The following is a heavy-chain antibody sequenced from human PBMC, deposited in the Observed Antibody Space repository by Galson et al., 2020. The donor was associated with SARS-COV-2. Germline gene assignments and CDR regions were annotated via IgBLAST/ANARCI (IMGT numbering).Heavy chain of an antibody. J-gene: IGHJ2*01. CDR3: ARQGVNMIVLVTVPGWYFDL. D-gene: IGHD3-22*01. Sequence: SETLSLTCTVSGYSVSTTNYWGWVRQPPGRGPEWIGSVYPSCTTYYNPSLKSRVTISVDTSKNQFSLRLDSVTAADTALYYCARQGVNMIVLVTVPGWYFDLWGRGTLVTVSS. CDR2: VYPSCTT. V-gene: IGHV4-38-2*02. CDR1: GYSVSTTNY.